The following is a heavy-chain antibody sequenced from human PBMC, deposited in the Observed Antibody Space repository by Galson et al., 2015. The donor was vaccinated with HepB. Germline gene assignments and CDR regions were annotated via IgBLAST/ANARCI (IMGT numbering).Heavy chain of an antibody. CDR1: GFTFSNYA. V-gene: IGHV3-30*09. CDR2: VSHDGSKT. Sequence: SLRLSCATSGFTFSNYAMHWVRQAPGEGLEWVAVVSHDGSKTYCADSVKGRFAISRDNSKNTVYLQMDSLRTEDTAVYYCTRDQWLVGLQYYFDYWGQGALVTVSS. J-gene: IGHJ4*02. CDR3: TRDQWLVGLQYYFDY. D-gene: IGHD6-19*01.